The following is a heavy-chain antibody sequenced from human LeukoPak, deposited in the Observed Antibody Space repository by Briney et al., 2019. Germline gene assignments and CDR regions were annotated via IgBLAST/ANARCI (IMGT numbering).Heavy chain of an antibody. Sequence: PSETLSLTCAVSGYSISSGYYWGWIRQPPGKGLEWIGYIYYSGSTNYNPSLKSRVTISVDTSKNQFSLKLNSVTAADTAVYYCARDPRGGTSRDNWFDPWGQGTLVTVSS. D-gene: IGHD1-1*01. J-gene: IGHJ5*02. CDR3: ARDPRGGTSRDNWFDP. CDR1: GYSISSGYY. CDR2: IYYSGST. V-gene: IGHV4-61*01.